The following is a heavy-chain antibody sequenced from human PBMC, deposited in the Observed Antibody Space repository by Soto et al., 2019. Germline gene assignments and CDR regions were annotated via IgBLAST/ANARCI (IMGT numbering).Heavy chain of an antibody. J-gene: IGHJ6*02. CDR3: ARDLGNYYGMDV. Sequence: GGSLRLSCAASGFTFSSYDMHLVRQATGKGLEWVSAIGTAGDTYYPGSVKGRFTISRENAKNSLYLQMNSLRAEDTAVYYCARDLGNYYGMDVWGQGTTVTVSS. CDR1: GFTFSSYD. V-gene: IGHV3-13*01. CDR2: IGTAGDT.